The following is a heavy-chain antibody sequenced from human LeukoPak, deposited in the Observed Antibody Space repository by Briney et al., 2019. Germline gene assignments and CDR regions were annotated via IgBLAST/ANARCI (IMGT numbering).Heavy chain of an antibody. CDR3: ARKNMVRGVILDY. CDR2: IYHSGST. V-gene: IGHV4-38-2*01. J-gene: IGHJ4*02. D-gene: IGHD3-10*01. Sequence: SSETLSLTCAVSGYSISSGYYWGWIRQPPGKGLEWIGSIYHSGSTYYNPSLKSRVTISVDTSKNQFSLKLSSVTAADTAVYYCARKNMVRGVILDYWGQGTLVTVSS. CDR1: GYSISSGYY.